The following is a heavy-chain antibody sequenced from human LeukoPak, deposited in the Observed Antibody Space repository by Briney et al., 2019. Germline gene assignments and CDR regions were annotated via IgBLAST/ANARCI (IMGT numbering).Heavy chain of an antibody. J-gene: IGHJ4*02. D-gene: IGHD3-22*01. CDR3: AKDNEDYDSSGYYPRANDY. CDR2: ISGSGGST. Sequence: GGSLRLSCAASGFTFSSYAMSWVRQAPGKGLEWVSAISGSGGSTYYADSVKGRFTISRDNSKNTLYLQMNSLRAEDTAVYYCAKDNEDYDSSGYYPRANDYWGQGTLVTVSS. V-gene: IGHV3-23*01. CDR1: GFTFSSYA.